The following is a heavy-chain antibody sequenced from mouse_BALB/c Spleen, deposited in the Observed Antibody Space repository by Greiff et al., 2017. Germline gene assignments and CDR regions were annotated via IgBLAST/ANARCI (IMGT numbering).Heavy chain of an antibody. J-gene: IGHJ2*03. V-gene: IGHV1S81*02. CDR1: GYTFTSYW. CDR3: ARWGGYGNYVFFDY. Sequence: QVQLQQPGAELVKPGASVKLSCKASGYTFTSYWMHWVKQSPGQGLEWIGEINPSNGRTNYNEKFKSKATLTVDKSSSTAYMQLSSLTSEDSAVYYCARWGGYGNYVFFDYWGEGTSVTVSA. D-gene: IGHD2-1*01. CDR2: INPSNGRT.